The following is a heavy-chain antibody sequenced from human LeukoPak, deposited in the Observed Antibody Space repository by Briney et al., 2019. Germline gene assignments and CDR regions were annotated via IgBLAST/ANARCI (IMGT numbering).Heavy chain of an antibody. CDR2: IKQDGSEK. D-gene: IGHD3-10*01. V-gene: IGHV3-7*05. CDR1: GYTFSSHW. J-gene: IGHJ4*02. CDR3: ARDLKYYYASGSYSDN. Sequence: PGGSLRLSCATSGYTFSSHWISCVRHAPAKALEEVANIKQDGSEKSYVGSVRGRFTISRENAKNSLYLQMNSLRGEDTAVYYCARDLKYYYASGSYSDNWGQGTLVTVSS.